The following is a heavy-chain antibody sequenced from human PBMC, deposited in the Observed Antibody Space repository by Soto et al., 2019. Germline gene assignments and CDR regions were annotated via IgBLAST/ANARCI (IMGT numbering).Heavy chain of an antibody. CDR2: IWYDGSNK. V-gene: IGHV3-33*01. D-gene: IGHD1-7*01. J-gene: IGHJ4*02. CDR1: GFTFSSYG. Sequence: LRLSCAASGFTFSSYGMHWVRQAPGKGLEWVAVIWYDGSNKYYADSVKGRFTISRDNSKNTLYLQMNSLRAEDTAVYYCARDSGTMTLLYYFDYCGQGPLVTVSS. CDR3: ARDSGTMTLLYYFDY.